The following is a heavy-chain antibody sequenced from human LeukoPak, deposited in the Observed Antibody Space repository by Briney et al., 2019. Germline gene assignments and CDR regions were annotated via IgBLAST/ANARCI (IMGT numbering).Heavy chain of an antibody. CDR3: ARGLGVD. V-gene: IGHV3-21*01. CDR1: GFTFSTYN. Sequence: GGSLRLSCAASGFTFSTYNMNWVRQAPGKWLEWVSVISSSRRDIYYADSVKGRFTISRDNAKNSLYLQKKSARGKHTCLYYIARGLGVDWGQGTLVTVSS. D-gene: IGHD3-10*01. J-gene: IGHJ4*02. CDR2: ISSSRRDI.